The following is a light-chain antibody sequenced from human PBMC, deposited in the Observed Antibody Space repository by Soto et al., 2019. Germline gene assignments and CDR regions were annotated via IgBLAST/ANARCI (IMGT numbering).Light chain of an antibody. J-gene: IGKJ4*01. CDR3: QQRSNWPFLT. CDR2: DAS. CDR1: QSVSSY. V-gene: IGKV3-11*01. Sequence: EIVLTQSPATLSLSPGERATLSCRASQSVSSYLAWYQQKPGQAPRLLIYDASNRATGIPARFSGSGSGTDVTLTNSSREPHDFAVYYCQQRSNWPFLTFGGGTKVEIK.